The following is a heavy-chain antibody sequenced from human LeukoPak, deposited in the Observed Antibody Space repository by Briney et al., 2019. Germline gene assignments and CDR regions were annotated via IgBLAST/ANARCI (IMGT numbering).Heavy chain of an antibody. CDR3: ARDSSRGYTYAFDY. J-gene: IGHJ4*02. CDR2: ISPNSGGS. V-gene: IGHV1-2*02. CDR1: GYTFTYYY. Sequence: ASVTVSFKSSGYTFTYYYIHWVRQAPGQGLEWMGWISPNSGGSNYAQKFQGRVTMTRDTSINTAYMELSRLRSDDAAVYFCARDSSRGYTYAFDYWGQGTLVAVSS. D-gene: IGHD5-18*01.